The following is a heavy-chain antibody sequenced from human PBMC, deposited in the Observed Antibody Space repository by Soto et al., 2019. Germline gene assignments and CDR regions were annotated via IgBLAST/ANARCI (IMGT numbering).Heavy chain of an antibody. D-gene: IGHD2-8*01. J-gene: IGHJ5*02. CDR1: GGTFSSYA. Sequence: SVKVSCKASGGTFSSYAISWVRQAPGQGLEWMGGIIPIFGTANYAQKFQGRVTITADKSTSTAYMEPSSLRSEDTAVYYCASTPGDKYCTNGVCWGWFDPWGQGTLVTVSS. V-gene: IGHV1-69*06. CDR3: ASTPGDKYCTNGVCWGWFDP. CDR2: IIPIFGTA.